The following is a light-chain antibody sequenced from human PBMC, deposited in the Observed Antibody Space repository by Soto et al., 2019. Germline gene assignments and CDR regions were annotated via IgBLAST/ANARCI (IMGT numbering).Light chain of an antibody. V-gene: IGLV2-14*03. CDR3: SSYTTSGALV. CDR1: SSDVGGYNY. CDR2: DVR. J-gene: IGLJ3*02. Sequence: QSDVTQPASVSGSPGQSITISCTGTSSDVGGYNYVSWYQQHPDKAPKLLIFDVRSRPSGISNRFSGSKSGNTASLTISGLQAADGADYYCSSYTTSGALVFGGGTKLTVL.